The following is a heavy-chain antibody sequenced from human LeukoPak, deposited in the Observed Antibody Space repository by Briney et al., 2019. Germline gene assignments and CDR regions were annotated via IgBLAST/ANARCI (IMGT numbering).Heavy chain of an antibody. D-gene: IGHD2-15*01. J-gene: IGHJ4*02. Sequence: GGSLRLSCAASGFTFSSYSLNWVRQAPGKGLEWVSFISSSSITIYYADSVKSRFTISRDNAEKSLYLQMNSLRAEDTAVYYCARDRGGSYSAIDYWGQGTLVTVSS. CDR2: ISSSSITI. V-gene: IGHV3-48*04. CDR1: GFTFSSYS. CDR3: ARDRGGSYSAIDY.